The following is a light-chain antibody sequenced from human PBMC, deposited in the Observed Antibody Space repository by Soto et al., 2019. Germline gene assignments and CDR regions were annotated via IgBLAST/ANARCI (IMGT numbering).Light chain of an antibody. CDR2: PAY. V-gene: IGKV1-12*02. CDR3: QPTNSFPFT. Sequence: IQMTQSPSSVSASAGDRVTITCRASQGISRWLAWYQQKPGKAPKLVIYPAYMLQSGVPSRFSGSGSGPDFSLTTSTLQPEDFATYYCQPTNSFPFTFGPGTKVDIK. CDR1: QGISRW. J-gene: IGKJ3*01.